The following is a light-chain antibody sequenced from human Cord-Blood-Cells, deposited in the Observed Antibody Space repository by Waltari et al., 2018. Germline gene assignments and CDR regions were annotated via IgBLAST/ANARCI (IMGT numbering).Light chain of an antibody. CDR3: QQSYSTPLT. V-gene: IGKV1-39*01. CDR1: QSISSY. CDR2: AAS. Sequence: DIQMTQSPSSLSASVGDRVTITCRASQSISSYLNWYQQKPGKAPKLLIYAASSLQSGVPSRFSCSGSGTDFTHTISSLQPEDFATYYCQQSYSTPLTFGGGTKVEIK. J-gene: IGKJ4*01.